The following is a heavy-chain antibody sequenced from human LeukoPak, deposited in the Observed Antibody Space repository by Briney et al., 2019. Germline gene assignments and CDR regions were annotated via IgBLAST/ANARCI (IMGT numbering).Heavy chain of an antibody. Sequence: GGSLRLSCAVSGITLSNYGMSWVRQAPGKGLEWVAGLSGSGGGTNYADSVQGRFTISRDNSKNTLSLQMNSLRADDTAVYYCAKDAVAPGSGGDYFDYWGQGTLVTVSS. CDR2: LSGSGGGT. CDR1: GITLSNYG. J-gene: IGHJ4*02. D-gene: IGHD3-10*01. V-gene: IGHV3-23*01. CDR3: AKDAVAPGSGGDYFDY.